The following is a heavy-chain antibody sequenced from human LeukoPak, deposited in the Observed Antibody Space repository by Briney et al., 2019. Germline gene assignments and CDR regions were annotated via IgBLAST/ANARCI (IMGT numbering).Heavy chain of an antibody. CDR3: AKDVAPDSGWDLDY. CDR1: GLTFSTYS. D-gene: IGHD6-19*01. CDR2: IYNSGAKI. J-gene: IGHJ4*02. Sequence: PGGSLRLSYAVSGLTFSTYSMTWVRQGPGKGLEWVSSIYNSGAKIFYADSVKGRFTISRDNSKNMLYLQMNSLRVEDTAVYYCAKDVAPDSGWDLDYWGQGTLVTVSS. V-gene: IGHV3-23*01.